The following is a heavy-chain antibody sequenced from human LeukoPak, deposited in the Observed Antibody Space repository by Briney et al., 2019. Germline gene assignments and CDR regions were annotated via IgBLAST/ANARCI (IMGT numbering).Heavy chain of an antibody. V-gene: IGHV4-38-2*02. CDR1: GYSISSGYY. Sequence: SETLSLTCTVSGYSISSGYYWGWIRQPPGKGLEWIGSIYHSGNTYYNPSLKSRVTISIDTSKNQFSLKLSSVTAADTAVYYCAGSLITMVRGVPMIFDYWGQGTLVTVSS. CDR3: AGSLITMVRGVPMIFDY. CDR2: IYHSGNT. J-gene: IGHJ4*02. D-gene: IGHD3-10*01.